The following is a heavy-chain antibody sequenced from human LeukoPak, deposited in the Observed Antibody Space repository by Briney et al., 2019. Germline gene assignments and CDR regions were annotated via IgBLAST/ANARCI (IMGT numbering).Heavy chain of an antibody. CDR2: ISPTSTI. D-gene: IGHD3-10*01. V-gene: IGHV3-48*01. CDR3: ASGSGSYRTPYYYMDV. CDR1: GFTFSSYN. J-gene: IGHJ6*03. Sequence: GGSLRLSCAASGFTFSSYNMNWVRQAPGEGLELVSYISPTSTIFYADSVRGRFTISRDNVKNSLYLQMNSLRAEDTAVYYCASGSGSYRTPYYYMDVWGTGTTVTVS.